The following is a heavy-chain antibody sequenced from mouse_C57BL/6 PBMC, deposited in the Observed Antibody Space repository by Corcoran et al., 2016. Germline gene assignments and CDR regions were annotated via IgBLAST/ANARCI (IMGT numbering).Heavy chain of an antibody. Sequence: EVQLQQSGPELVKPGASVKISCKASGYTFTDYYMNWVKQSHGKSLEWIGDINPNNGGTSYNQKFKGKATLTVDKSSSTAYMELRSLTSEDSAVYYCARSTAQATSNYWDQGTTLTVSS. J-gene: IGHJ2*01. CDR2: INPNNGGT. CDR1: GYTFTDYY. D-gene: IGHD3-2*02. CDR3: ARSTAQATSNY. V-gene: IGHV1-26*01.